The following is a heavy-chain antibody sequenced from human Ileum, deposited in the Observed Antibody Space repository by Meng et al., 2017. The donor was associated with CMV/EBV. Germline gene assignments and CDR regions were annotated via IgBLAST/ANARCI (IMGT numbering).Heavy chain of an antibody. J-gene: IGHJ4*02. CDR3: GSDPEFGALDY. CDR1: GFTFRDFW. CDR2: INKDGSGK. Sequence: GESLKTSCAASGFTFRDFWMTWVRQAPGTGLEWVAEINKDGSGKYYVDSVRGRFTISRDNAKNSLYLQINGLRAEDTAVYYCGSDPEFGALDYWGQGMLVTVSS. D-gene: IGHD1-26*01. V-gene: IGHV3-7*01.